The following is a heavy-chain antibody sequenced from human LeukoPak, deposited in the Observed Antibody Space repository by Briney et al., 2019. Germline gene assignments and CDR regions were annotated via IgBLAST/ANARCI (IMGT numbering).Heavy chain of an antibody. CDR1: GFTFTSHG. V-gene: IGHV3-30*03. CDR3: ASILTAYNTSDY. Sequence: PGGSLRLSCAASGFTFTSHGMHWVRQAPGKGLEWVAVISYDGSTKYYADSVEGRFTISRDNSRNTLYLQMNSLRAEDTAVYYCASILTAYNTSDYWGQGTLVTVSS. J-gene: IGHJ4*02. D-gene: IGHD3-9*01. CDR2: ISYDGSTK.